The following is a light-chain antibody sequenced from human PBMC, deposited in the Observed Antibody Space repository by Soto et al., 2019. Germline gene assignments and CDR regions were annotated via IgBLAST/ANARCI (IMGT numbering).Light chain of an antibody. CDR3: QQSYYTPIT. V-gene: IGKV1-39*01. CDR2: SAS. Sequence: DIQVTQSPSSLSASVGDRVTITCRASQDIKNYLNWYQRKPGTAPNLLIYSASTLQSGVPSRFSGSGSGTDFTLTISSLQFGDFATYYCQQSYYTPITFGQGTRLEI. J-gene: IGKJ5*01. CDR1: QDIKNY.